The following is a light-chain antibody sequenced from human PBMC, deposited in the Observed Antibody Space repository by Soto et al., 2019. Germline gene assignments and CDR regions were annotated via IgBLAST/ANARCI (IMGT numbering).Light chain of an antibody. Sequence: DLQLTQSPSTLSESVGDRVTITCRASQSISSWWAWYQQKPGKAPKPLIYDASSLESGVPTRFSGSGSGTEFTLTISSLQPDDFATYYCQQYNGGTFGQGTKVDI. CDR1: QSISSW. CDR2: DAS. V-gene: IGKV1-5*01. CDR3: QQYNGGT. J-gene: IGKJ1*01.